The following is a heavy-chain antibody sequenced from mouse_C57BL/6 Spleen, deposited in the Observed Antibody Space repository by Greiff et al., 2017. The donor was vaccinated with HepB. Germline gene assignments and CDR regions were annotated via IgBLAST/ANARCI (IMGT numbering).Heavy chain of an antibody. D-gene: IGHD2-4*01. CDR3: ARDGGYDYDDHWYFDV. CDR2: ISYSGST. Sequence: EVKLQESGPGMVKPSQSLSLTCTVTGYSITSGYDWHWIRHFPGNKLEWMGYISYSGSTNYNPSLKSRISITHDTSKNHFFLKLNSVTTEDTATYYCARDGGYDYDDHWYFDVWGTGTTVTVSS. V-gene: IGHV3-1*01. CDR1: GYSITSGYD. J-gene: IGHJ1*03.